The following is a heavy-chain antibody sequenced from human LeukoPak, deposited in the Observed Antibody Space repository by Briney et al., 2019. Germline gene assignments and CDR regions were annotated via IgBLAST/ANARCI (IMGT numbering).Heavy chain of an antibody. V-gene: IGHV3-7*05. Sequence: GGSLRLSCADSGFLFSNSWMAWVRQAPGRGLEWLANINQDGSAETCVDSVKGRFTISRDNAKNSLYLQMNSLRAEDTAMYYCARDSGYNAFDYWGQGTLVTVSS. D-gene: IGHD5-12*01. CDR3: ARDSGYNAFDY. J-gene: IGHJ4*02. CDR2: INQDGSAE. CDR1: GFLFSNSW.